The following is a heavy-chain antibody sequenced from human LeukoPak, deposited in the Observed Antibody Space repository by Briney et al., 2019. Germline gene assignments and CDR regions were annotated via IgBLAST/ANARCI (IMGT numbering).Heavy chain of an antibody. Sequence: SETLSLTCTVSGGSISSYYWSWIRQPPGKGLEWIGYISDSATNYNPPLKSRVTISVDTSKNQFSLKLTSVTAADTAVYYCARHGGGYSFDYWGQGTLVTASS. CDR1: GGSISSYY. V-gene: IGHV4-59*08. J-gene: IGHJ4*02. CDR3: ARHGGGYSFDY. CDR2: ISDSAT. D-gene: IGHD5-24*01.